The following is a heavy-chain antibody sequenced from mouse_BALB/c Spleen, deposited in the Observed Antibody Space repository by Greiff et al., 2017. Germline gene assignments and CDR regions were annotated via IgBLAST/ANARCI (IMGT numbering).Heavy chain of an antibody. CDR1: GYSITSDYA. CDR2: ISYSGST. D-gene: IGHD2-14*01. J-gene: IGHJ3*01. V-gene: IGHV3-2*02. Sequence: EVKLQESGPGLVKPSQSLSLTCTVTGYSITSDYAWNWIRQFPGNKLEWMGYISYSGSTSYNPSLKSRISITRDTSKNQFFLQLNSVTTEDTATYYCASYRYDWFAYWGQGTLVTVSA. CDR3: ASYRYDWFAY.